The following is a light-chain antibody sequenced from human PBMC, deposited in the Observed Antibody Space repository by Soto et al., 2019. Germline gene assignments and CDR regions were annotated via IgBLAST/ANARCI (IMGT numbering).Light chain of an antibody. CDR1: QSVFSSSNNENY. CDR3: HQYYSTPWT. Sequence: DIVMTQSTDSLGVSLGERATIKCKSNQSVFSSSNNENYLAWYHQKPGQPPELLIYWASTRESGVPDRFSGSGSGTDFTLTISSLQAEDVAVYYCHQYYSTPWTFGQGTKVEIK. V-gene: IGKV4-1*01. CDR2: WAS. J-gene: IGKJ1*01.